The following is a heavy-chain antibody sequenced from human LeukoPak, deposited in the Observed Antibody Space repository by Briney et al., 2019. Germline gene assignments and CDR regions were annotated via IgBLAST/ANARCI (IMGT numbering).Heavy chain of an antibody. J-gene: IGHJ4*02. CDR1: NDSISTYY. V-gene: IGHV4-59*12. Sequence: PSETLSLTCTVSNDSISTYYWSWIRQPPGRALEWIGYIYNGGSTNYNPSLKSRVTISEDTSKNQFSLRLTSVTAADTAVYYCARDRGQLGAWDYFDYWGQGTLVTVSS. CDR3: ARDRGQLGAWDYFDY. CDR2: IYNGGST. D-gene: IGHD6-6*01.